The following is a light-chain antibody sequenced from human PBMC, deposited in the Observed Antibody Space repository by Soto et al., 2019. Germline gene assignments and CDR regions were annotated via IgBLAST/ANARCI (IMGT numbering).Light chain of an antibody. CDR1: QSVSSN. Sequence: EIVMTQSPATLSVSPGERATLSCRASQSVSSNLAWYQQKPGQAPRLRIYGASTRATGIPARFSGSGSGTEFTLTIRSLQSEDFAVYYCQQYNNWPITFGPGTKVDI. CDR2: GAS. J-gene: IGKJ3*01. V-gene: IGKV3-15*01. CDR3: QQYNNWPIT.